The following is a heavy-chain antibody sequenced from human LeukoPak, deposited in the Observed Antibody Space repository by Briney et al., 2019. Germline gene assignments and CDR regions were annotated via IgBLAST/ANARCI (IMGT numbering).Heavy chain of an antibody. CDR3: ATIAGTGWNYFDY. D-gene: IGHD6-13*01. CDR2: FDTEDGET. V-gene: IGHV1-24*01. Sequence: VASVKVSCKVSGYTLTELSMHWVRQAPGKGLEWMGGFDTEDGETIYAQKFQGRVTMTEDTSTDTAYMELSSLRSEDTAVYYCATIAGTGWNYFDYWGQGTLVTVSS. J-gene: IGHJ4*02. CDR1: GYTLTELS.